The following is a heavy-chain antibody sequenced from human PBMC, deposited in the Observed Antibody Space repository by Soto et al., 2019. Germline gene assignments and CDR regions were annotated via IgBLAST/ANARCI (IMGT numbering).Heavy chain of an antibody. CDR3: ARDLQMSPFGI. CDR2: IHTDGNT. Sequence: GGSLRLSCAASGFTVSANHMSWVRQAPGEGLEWVSLIHTDGNTYYADSVKGRFTISRDNSKNTLSLQMNSLRVEDTAVYYCARDLQMSPFGIWGQGTMVTVSS. J-gene: IGHJ3*02. CDR1: GFTVSANH. V-gene: IGHV3-66*01.